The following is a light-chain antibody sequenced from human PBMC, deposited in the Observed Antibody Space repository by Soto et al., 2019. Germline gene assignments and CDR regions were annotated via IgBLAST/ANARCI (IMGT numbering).Light chain of an antibody. Sequence: EIVLTQSPGTLSLSPGERATLSCRASQSVSSTYLAWYQQKPGQAPRLLIYGTSSRATGIPDRFGGSGSGTDFTLTISRREPEDFAVYYCQQYGSSPWTFGQGTKVEIK. CDR2: GTS. V-gene: IGKV3-20*01. J-gene: IGKJ1*01. CDR3: QQYGSSPWT. CDR1: QSVSSTY.